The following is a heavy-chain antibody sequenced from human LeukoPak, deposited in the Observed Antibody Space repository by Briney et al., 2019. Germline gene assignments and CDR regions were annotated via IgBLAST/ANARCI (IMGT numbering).Heavy chain of an antibody. D-gene: IGHD3-3*01. CDR1: GGSISSHY. Sequence: SEALSLTCTVSGGSISSHYWSWIRQPPGKGLEWIGQIYHSGTTNYNPSLKSRVTISVDTSKNQFSLKLTSVTAADTAVYYCARAYDDDYYYYMDVWGKGTTVTVSS. CDR3: ARAYDDDYYYYMDV. V-gene: IGHV4-59*11. J-gene: IGHJ6*03. CDR2: IYHSGTT.